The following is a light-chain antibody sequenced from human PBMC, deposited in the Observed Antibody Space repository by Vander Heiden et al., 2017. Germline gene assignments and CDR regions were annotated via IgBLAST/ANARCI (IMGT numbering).Light chain of an antibody. V-gene: IGKV1-5*03. CDR3: QQDKNPQS. Sequence: IQMTQAPSTLSASVGDRATITCRASHSIGGWLAWYQQRPRKATKLLIYRASRLESGVPSRFNGSGSGTDFTLTINSLQPDDSATYYCQQDKNPQSFGQGTKLEIK. J-gene: IGKJ2*01. CDR1: HSIGGW. CDR2: RAS.